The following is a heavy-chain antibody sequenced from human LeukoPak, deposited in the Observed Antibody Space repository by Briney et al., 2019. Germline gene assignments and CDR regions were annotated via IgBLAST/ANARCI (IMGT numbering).Heavy chain of an antibody. Sequence: GGSLRLSCAASGFTFSTYQMNWVRQAPGKGLEWVSYISSSSSYIYYADSVKGRFTISRDNAKNSLYLQMNSLRAEDTAVYYCARDRSGSYHRALKYWGQGTLVTVSS. CDR3: ARDRSGSYHRALKY. J-gene: IGHJ4*02. D-gene: IGHD1-26*01. CDR2: ISSSSSYI. CDR1: GFTFSTYQ. V-gene: IGHV3-21*05.